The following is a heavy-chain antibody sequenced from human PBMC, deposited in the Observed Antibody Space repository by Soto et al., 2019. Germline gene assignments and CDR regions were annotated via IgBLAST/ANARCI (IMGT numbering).Heavy chain of an antibody. D-gene: IGHD5-12*01. J-gene: IGHJ4*02. Sequence: SGTLYLTCTVSGGSISSYYWSWIRQPPGKGLEWIGCIYYSGSTNYNPSLKSRVTISVDTSKNQFSLNLRSVTAADTAVYYCARGRWLQLIYFDYWGQGTLVTVSS. CDR1: GGSISSYY. CDR3: ARGRWLQLIYFDY. CDR2: IYYSGST. V-gene: IGHV4-59*01.